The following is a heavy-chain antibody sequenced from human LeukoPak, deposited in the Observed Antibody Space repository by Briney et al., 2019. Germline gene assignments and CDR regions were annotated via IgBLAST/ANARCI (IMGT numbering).Heavy chain of an antibody. CDR2: IYYSGGT. Sequence: SETLSLTCTVSGGSISSYYWSWIRQPPGKGLEWIGYIYYSGGTNYNPSLKSRVTISVDTSKNQFSLKLSSVTAADTAVYYCARGINPADPAPSRARFWFDPWGQGTLVTVSS. V-gene: IGHV4-59*01. CDR3: ARGINPADPAPSRARFWFDP. J-gene: IGHJ5*02. CDR1: GGSISSYY. D-gene: IGHD1-14*01.